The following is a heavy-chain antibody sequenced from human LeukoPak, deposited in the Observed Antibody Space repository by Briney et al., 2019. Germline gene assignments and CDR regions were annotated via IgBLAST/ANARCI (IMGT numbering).Heavy chain of an antibody. J-gene: IGHJ4*02. CDR3: ARDSSLCTGGSCHKGHYFDY. V-gene: IGHV3-48*01. Sequence: GGSVRLSCAASGFTFSSYTMNWVRQAPGKGLEWVSYIITGSSTAYYADSVKGRFTISRDNAKNSLYLQMNSLRAEDTAVYYCARDSSLCTGGSCHKGHYFDYWGQGTLVTVSS. CDR1: GFTFSSYT. D-gene: IGHD2-15*01. CDR2: IITGSSTA.